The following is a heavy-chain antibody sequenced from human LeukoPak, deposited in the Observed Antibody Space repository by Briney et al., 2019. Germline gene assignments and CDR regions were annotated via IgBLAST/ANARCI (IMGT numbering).Heavy chain of an antibody. CDR3: ARDSDWFDP. J-gene: IGHJ5*02. CDR1: GFTFSSYA. Sequence: GGSLRLSCAASGFTFSSYAMHWVRQAPGKGLEWVAVISYDGSNKYYADSAKGRFTISRDNAKNSLYLQMNSLRAEDTAVYYCARDSDWFDPWGQGTLVTVSS. CDR2: ISYDGSNK. V-gene: IGHV3-30-3*01.